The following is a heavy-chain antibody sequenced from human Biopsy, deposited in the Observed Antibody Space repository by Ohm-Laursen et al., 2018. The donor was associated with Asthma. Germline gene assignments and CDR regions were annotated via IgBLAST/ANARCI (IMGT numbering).Heavy chain of an antibody. V-gene: IGHV3-23*01. D-gene: IGHD5-24*01. CDR1: GFTFSSYA. CDR2: ISGSGGST. J-gene: IGHJ4*02. CDR3: AKESHRDGYNRRNYYFDY. Sequence: SLRLSCSASGFTFSSYAMSWVRQAPGKGLEWVSAISGSGGSTYYADSVKGRFTISRDNSKNTLYLQMNSLRAEDTAVYYCAKESHRDGYNRRNYYFDYWGQGTLVTVSS.